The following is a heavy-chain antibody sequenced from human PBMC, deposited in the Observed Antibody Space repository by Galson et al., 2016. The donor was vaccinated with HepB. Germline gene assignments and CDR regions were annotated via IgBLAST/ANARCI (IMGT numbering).Heavy chain of an antibody. CDR2: TYFRSKWYN. J-gene: IGHJ6*02. D-gene: IGHD3-10*01. CDR3: VRGLYGSANYYYHGLDV. V-gene: IGHV6-1*01. Sequence: CAISGDSVSNNSAAWNWIRQSPSRGLEWLGRTYFRSKWYNDYALSVKSRIIISPDTSNNQLSLQLNSVTPEDTAVYYCVRGLYGSANYYYHGLDVWGQGTTVIVSS. CDR1: GDSVSNNSAA.